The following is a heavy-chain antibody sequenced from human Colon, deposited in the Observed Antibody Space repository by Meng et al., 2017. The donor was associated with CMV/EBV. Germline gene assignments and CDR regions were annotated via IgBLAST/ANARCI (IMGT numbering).Heavy chain of an antibody. J-gene: IGHJ6*02. CDR2: IYAGGTS. D-gene: IGHD3-9*01. Sequence: GGSLRLSCAASGFTISSNYMSWVRQAPGKGLEWVSVIYAGGTSYYANSVKGRFAISRDNSKNTLYLQMNSLRPEDTAVYYCARGFNDILTGYRYAMDVWGQGTTVTVSS. CDR3: ARGFNDILTGYRYAMDV. V-gene: IGHV3-53*01. CDR1: GFTISSNY.